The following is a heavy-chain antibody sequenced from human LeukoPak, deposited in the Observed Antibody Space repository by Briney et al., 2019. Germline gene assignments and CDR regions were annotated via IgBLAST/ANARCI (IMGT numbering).Heavy chain of an antibody. J-gene: IGHJ4*02. CDR3: AREPRGYYDSCFDY. CDR2: ISSSSSYI. D-gene: IGHD3-22*01. Sequence: PGGSLRLSCAASGFTFSSYSMNWVRQAPGKGLEWVSPISSSSSYIYYADSVKGRFTISRDNAKNSLYLQMSSLRAEDTAVYYCAREPRGYYDSCFDYWGQGTLVTVSS. V-gene: IGHV3-21*01. CDR1: GFTFSSYS.